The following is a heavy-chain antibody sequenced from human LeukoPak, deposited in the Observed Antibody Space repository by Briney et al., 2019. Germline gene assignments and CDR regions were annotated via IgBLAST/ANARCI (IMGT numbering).Heavy chain of an antibody. Sequence: PSETLSLTCTVSGGSTSSGGYYWSWIRQHPGKGLEWIGCIYYSGSTYYNPSLKSRVTISVDTSKNQFSLKLSSVTAADTAVYYCARGGGWRTVTTRFDPWGQGTLVTVSS. V-gene: IGHV4-31*03. CDR3: ARGGGWRTVTTRFDP. J-gene: IGHJ5*02. CDR1: GGSTSSGGYY. D-gene: IGHD4-17*01. CDR2: IYYSGST.